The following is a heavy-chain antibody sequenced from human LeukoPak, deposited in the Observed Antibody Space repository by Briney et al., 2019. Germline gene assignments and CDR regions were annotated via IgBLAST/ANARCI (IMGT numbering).Heavy chain of an antibody. CDR2: IYPGDPRT. D-gene: IGHD5-18*01. J-gene: IGHJ5*02. CDR1: GYSFTSYW. CDR3: ACREFYSPWPGP. Sequence: GESLKISCKGSGYSFTSYWIGWVRQPPGKGLEWMGVIYPGDPRTRYNPSFEGQVTISADKSINTAYLQWSSLKASDTAMYYCACREFYSPWPGPWGQGTLVTVSS. V-gene: IGHV5-51*01.